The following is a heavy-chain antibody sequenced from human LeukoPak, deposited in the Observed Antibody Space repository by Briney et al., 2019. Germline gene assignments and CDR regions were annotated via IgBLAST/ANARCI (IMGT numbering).Heavy chain of an antibody. CDR2: IYYRGST. D-gene: IGHD3-9*01. CDR1: GGSISSYY. J-gene: IGHJ4*02. Sequence: PSETLSLTCTVSGGSISSYYWSWIRQPPGKGLEYIGYIYYRGSTNYNPSLKSRVTISVDTSKNQFSLNLSSVTAADTAVYYCARHMTGAANFDYWGQGTLVTVSS. V-gene: IGHV4-59*08. CDR3: ARHMTGAANFDY.